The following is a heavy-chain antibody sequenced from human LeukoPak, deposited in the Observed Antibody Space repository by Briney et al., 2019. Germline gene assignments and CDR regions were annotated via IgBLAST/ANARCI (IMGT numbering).Heavy chain of an antibody. CDR3: ARQYNWNGLFDY. D-gene: IGHD1-1*01. J-gene: IGHJ4*02. CDR2: IYYSGST. CDR1: GASISSGSYY. Sequence: SETLSLTCTVSGASISSGSYYWNWIRQPAGKGLEWIGYIYYSGSTNYNPSLKSRVTISVDTSKNQFSLKLSSVTAADTAVYYCARQYNWNGLFDYWGQGTLVTVSS. V-gene: IGHV4-61*10.